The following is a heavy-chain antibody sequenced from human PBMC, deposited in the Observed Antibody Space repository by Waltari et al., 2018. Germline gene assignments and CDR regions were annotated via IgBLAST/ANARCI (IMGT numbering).Heavy chain of an antibody. J-gene: IGHJ5*02. D-gene: IGHD1-7*01. CDR3: AKPLELRDNWFDP. CDR1: GFTFSSYA. CDR2: IYSGGST. V-gene: IGHV3-23*03. Sequence: EVQLLESGGGLVQPGGSLRLYCAASGFTFSSYAMSWVRQAPGKGLEWVSCIYSGGSTYYADSVKGRFTISRDNSKNTLYLQMNSLRAEDTAVYYCAKPLELRDNWFDPWGQGTLVTVSS.